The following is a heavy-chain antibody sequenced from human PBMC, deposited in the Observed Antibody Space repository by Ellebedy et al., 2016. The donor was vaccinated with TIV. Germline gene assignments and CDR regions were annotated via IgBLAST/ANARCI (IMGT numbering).Heavy chain of an antibody. V-gene: IGHV1-18*01. CDR1: GYTFSNYG. J-gene: IGHJ4*02. Sequence: ASVKVSCKASGYTFSNYGISWVRQAPGQGLEWMGWISVYNENTNDAKRFQGRVTMTTDTSTSSAYMELRSLRSDDTAMYFCARVASPREMATTHLDHWGQGTLVTVSS. CDR3: ARVASPREMATTHLDH. D-gene: IGHD5-24*01. CDR2: ISVYNENT.